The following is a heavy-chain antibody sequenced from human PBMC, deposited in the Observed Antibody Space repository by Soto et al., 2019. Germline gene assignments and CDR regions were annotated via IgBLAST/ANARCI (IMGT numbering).Heavy chain of an antibody. CDR1: GYTFTSYA. D-gene: IGHD3-3*01. CDR3: ARGPAYDFWSGMDLDY. CDR2: INAGNGNT. J-gene: IGHJ4*02. V-gene: IGHV1-3*01. Sequence: ASVKVSCKASGYTFTSYAMHWVRQAPGQRLEWMGWINAGNGNTKYSQKSQGRVTITRDTSASTAYMELSSLRSEDTAVFYCARGPAYDFWSGMDLDYWGQGTLVTVSS.